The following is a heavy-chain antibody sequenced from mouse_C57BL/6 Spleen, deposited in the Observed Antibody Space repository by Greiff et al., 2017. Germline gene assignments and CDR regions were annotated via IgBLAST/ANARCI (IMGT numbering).Heavy chain of an antibody. J-gene: IGHJ1*03. Sequence: QVQLQQPGAELVKPGASVKLSCKASGYTFTSYWMHWVKQRPGQGLEWIGMIYPRSGSTNYNEKFKSKATLTAEKSSSTAYMQLSSLTSEDSADYYCARGHYGSSRSYWYFDVWGTGTTVTVSS. V-gene: IGHV1-64*01. D-gene: IGHD1-1*01. CDR3: ARGHYGSSRSYWYFDV. CDR2: IYPRSGST. CDR1: GYTFTSYW.